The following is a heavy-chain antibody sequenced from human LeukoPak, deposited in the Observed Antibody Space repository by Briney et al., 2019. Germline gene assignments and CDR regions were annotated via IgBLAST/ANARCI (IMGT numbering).Heavy chain of an antibody. Sequence: PGGSLRLSCAASGFTFSSYSMNWVRQAPGKGLEWVSYISSSSSTIYYADSVKGRFTISRDNSKNTLYLQMNSLRAEDTAVYYCAKDSGSYSFDHWGQGTLVTVSS. CDR1: GFTFSSYS. CDR2: ISSSSSTI. J-gene: IGHJ4*02. D-gene: IGHD1-26*01. CDR3: AKDSGSYSFDH. V-gene: IGHV3-48*01.